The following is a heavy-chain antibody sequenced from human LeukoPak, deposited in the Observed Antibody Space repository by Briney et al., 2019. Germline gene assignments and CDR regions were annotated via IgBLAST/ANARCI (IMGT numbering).Heavy chain of an antibody. V-gene: IGHV4-30-2*01. CDR2: IYHSGST. CDR1: GGSISSGGYS. CDR3: ARDLQGRGDY. D-gene: IGHD3-10*01. J-gene: IGHJ4*02. Sequence: PSETLSLTCAVSGGSISSGGYSWSWIRQPPGKGLEWIGYIYHSGSTYYNPSLKSRVTISVDRSKNQFSLKLSSVTAADTAVYYCARDLQGRGDYWGQGTLVTVSS.